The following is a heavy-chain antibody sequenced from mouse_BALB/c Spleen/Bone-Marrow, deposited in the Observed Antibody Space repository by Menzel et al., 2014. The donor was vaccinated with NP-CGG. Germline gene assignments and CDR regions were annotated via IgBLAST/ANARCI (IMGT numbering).Heavy chain of an antibody. J-gene: IGHJ3*01. CDR2: INPDSSTI. D-gene: IGHD1-2*01. V-gene: IGHV4-1*02. CDR3: ARNHYYGLFAY. CDR1: GFDFSRYW. Sequence: EVKLVESGGGLVQPGGSLKLSCADSGFDFSRYWMSWVRQAPGKGLEWIGEINPDSSTINYTPSLKDKFIISRDNAKNMLYLQMSKVRSEDTALYYCARNHYYGLFAYWGQGTLVTVSA.